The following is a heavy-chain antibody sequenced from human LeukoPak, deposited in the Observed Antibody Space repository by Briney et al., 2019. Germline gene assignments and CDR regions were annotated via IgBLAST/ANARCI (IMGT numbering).Heavy chain of an antibody. V-gene: IGHV3-66*01. Sequence: PGGSLRLSCAVSGLTFRTAWMAWVRQAPGKGLEWVSVIYSGGSTYYADSVKGRFTISRDNSKNTLYLQMNSLRAEDTAVYYCARDGNSGSYPNWFDPXXXGTLVTVSS. J-gene: IGHJ5*02. CDR3: ARDGNSGSYPNWFDP. CDR2: IYSGGST. D-gene: IGHD1-26*01. CDR1: GLTFRTAW.